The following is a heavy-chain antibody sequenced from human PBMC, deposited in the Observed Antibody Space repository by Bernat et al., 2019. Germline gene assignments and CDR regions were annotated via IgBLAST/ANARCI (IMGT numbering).Heavy chain of an antibody. CDR2: ISYDGSNK. D-gene: IGHD6-25*01. Sequence: QVQLVESGGGVVQPGRSLRLSCAASGFTFSSYAMHWVRQAPGKGLEWVAVISYDGSNKYYADSVKGRFTISRDNSKNTLYLQMNSLRAEDTAVYYCARAYSSVDGSDYWGLGTLVTVSS. CDR3: ARAYSSVDGSDY. CDR1: GFTFSSYA. V-gene: IGHV3-30-3*01. J-gene: IGHJ4*02.